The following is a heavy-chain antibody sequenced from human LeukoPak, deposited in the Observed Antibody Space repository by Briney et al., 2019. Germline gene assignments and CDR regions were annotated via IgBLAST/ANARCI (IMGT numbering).Heavy chain of an antibody. Sequence: GGSLRLSCAASGFTFSDYYMSWIRQAPGKGLEWVSYISSSGSTIYYADSVKGRFTISRDNAKNSLYLQMNSLRAEDTAAYYCARVVVPAAIIPYFDPWGQGTLVTVSS. J-gene: IGHJ5*02. CDR2: ISSSGSTI. D-gene: IGHD2-2*01. CDR3: ARVVVPAAIIPYFDP. V-gene: IGHV3-11*01. CDR1: GFTFSDYY.